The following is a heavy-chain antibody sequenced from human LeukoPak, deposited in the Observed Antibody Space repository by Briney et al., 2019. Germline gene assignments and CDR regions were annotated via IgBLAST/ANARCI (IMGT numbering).Heavy chain of an antibody. CDR3: AKDREYSYGTGHDY. V-gene: IGHV3-23*01. CDR2: ITGSDTTA. CDR1: GFSLSSYG. J-gene: IGHJ4*02. Sequence: PGGSLRLSCAASGFSLSSYGVNWVRQAPGKGLEWVSGITGSDTTAYHAGSVKGRFTISRDNSKNTLYLQMNSLRAEDTAVYYCAKDREYSYGTGHDYWGQGTLVTVSS. D-gene: IGHD5-18*01.